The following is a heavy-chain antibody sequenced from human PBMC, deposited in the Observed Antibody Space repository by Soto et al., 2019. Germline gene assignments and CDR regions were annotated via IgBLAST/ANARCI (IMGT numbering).Heavy chain of an antibody. Sequence: GGSLRLSCAASGFTFSSYSMNWVRQAPGKGLEWVSSISSSSSYIYYADSVKGRFPISRDNAKNSLYLQMNSLRAEDTAVYYCASYMYNWNSSGRNTKAYYFDYWGQGTLVTVSS. V-gene: IGHV3-21*01. CDR3: ASYMYNWNSSGRNTKAYYFDY. CDR2: ISSSSSYI. D-gene: IGHD1-7*01. J-gene: IGHJ4*02. CDR1: GFTFSSYS.